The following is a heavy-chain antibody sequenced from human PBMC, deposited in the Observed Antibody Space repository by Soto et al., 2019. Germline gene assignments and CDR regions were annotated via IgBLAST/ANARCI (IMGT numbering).Heavy chain of an antibody. CDR3: ARDHSSGYYPLDY. CDR1: GGSISSGGYY. J-gene: IGHJ4*02. V-gene: IGHV4-31*03. Sequence: QVQLQESGPGLVKPSQTLSLTCTVSGGSISSGGYYWSWIRQHPGKGLEWIGYIYYSGSTYYNPSLKSRITISVDTSKNQFSLKLSSVTAADTAVYYCARDHSSGYYPLDYWGQGTLVTVSS. CDR2: IYYSGST. D-gene: IGHD3-22*01.